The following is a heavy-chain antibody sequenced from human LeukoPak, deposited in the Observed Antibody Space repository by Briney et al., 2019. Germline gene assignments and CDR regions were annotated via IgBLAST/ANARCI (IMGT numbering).Heavy chain of an antibody. CDR1: GFTFCSYS. D-gene: IGHD5-18*01. Sequence: PGGSLRLSCAASGFTFCSYSMNWVRQAPGKGLEWVSYISSSSSTIYYADSVKGRFTISRDNAKNSLYLQMNSLRAEDTAVYYCARDQGNRYSYGYTLDYWGQGTLVTVSS. V-gene: IGHV3-48*01. J-gene: IGHJ4*02. CDR2: ISSSSSTI. CDR3: ARDQGNRYSYGYTLDY.